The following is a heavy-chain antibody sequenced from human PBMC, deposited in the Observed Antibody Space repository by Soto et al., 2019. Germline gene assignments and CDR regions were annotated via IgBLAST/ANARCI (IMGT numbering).Heavy chain of an antibody. CDR3: AKDLFGTVTTAA. J-gene: IGHJ5*02. D-gene: IGHD4-17*01. CDR1: GFTFSSYG. CDR2: ISCGGSNT. V-gene: IGHV3-23*01. Sequence: PGGSLRLSCAASGFTFSSYGMHWVRQAPGKGLEWVSAISCGGSNTYYADSVKGRFTISRDNSKNTLYLQMNSLRAEDTAVYYCAKDLFGTVTTAAWGQGTLVTVSS.